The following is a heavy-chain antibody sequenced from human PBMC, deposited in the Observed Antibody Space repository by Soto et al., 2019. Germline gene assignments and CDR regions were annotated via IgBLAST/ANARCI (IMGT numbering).Heavy chain of an antibody. J-gene: IGHJ6*02. CDR2: ITSDTATI. Sequence: GGSLRLSCAASGFTFNIYSMNWVRQAPGKGLEWVSYITSDTATIHYADSVGGRFTISRDNSKNTLYLQMNSLRAEDTAVYYCARDRIPTGMDVWGQGTTVTVSS. V-gene: IGHV3-48*01. CDR1: GFTFNIYS. CDR3: ARDRIPTGMDV.